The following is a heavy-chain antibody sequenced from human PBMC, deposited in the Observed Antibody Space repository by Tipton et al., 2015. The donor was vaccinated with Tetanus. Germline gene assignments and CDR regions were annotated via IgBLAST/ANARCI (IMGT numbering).Heavy chain of an antibody. CDR2: MYSGGDT. CDR1: GFIVSSHY. Sequence: SLRLSCVASGFIVSSHYMSWVRQAPGKGLEWVSVMYSGGDTYYVDSVKGRFSISRDNAKNTLYLQMNSLRAEDTAVYYCARDVSVAGLRYFDVWGQGTLVTVSS. V-gene: IGHV3-53*01. D-gene: IGHD3-9*01. CDR3: ARDVSVAGLRYFDV. J-gene: IGHJ3*01.